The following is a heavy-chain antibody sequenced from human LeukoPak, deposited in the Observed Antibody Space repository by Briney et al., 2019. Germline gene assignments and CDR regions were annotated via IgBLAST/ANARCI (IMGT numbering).Heavy chain of an antibody. CDR1: RFTLRSNS. CDR2: IRHDGSEK. V-gene: IGHV3-7*01. Sequence: GGSLRLSCVASRFTLRSNSMSWVRQAPGKGLEWVANIRHDGSEKYYVDSVKGLFTISRDNAKNSLFLQMNSLRAEDTAVYYCARGAINDSSGYFLDHWGQGTLVTVSS. D-gene: IGHD3-22*01. J-gene: IGHJ4*02. CDR3: ARGAINDSSGYFLDH.